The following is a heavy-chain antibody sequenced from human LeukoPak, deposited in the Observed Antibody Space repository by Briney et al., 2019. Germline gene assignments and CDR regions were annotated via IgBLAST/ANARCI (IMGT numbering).Heavy chain of an antibody. Sequence: VASVKVSCKASGGTFSSYAISWVRQAPGQGPEWMGRIIPILGIANYAQKFQGRVTITADKSTSTAYMELSSLRSEDTAVYYCARDSLGATTFWGQGTLVTVSS. J-gene: IGHJ4*02. V-gene: IGHV1-69*04. CDR2: IIPILGIA. CDR1: GGTFSSYA. D-gene: IGHD1-26*01. CDR3: ARDSLGATTF.